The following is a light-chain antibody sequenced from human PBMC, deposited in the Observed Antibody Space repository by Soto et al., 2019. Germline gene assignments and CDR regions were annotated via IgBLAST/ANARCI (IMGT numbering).Light chain of an antibody. CDR3: CSYAGSSTYVV. V-gene: IGLV2-23*01. J-gene: IGLJ2*01. CDR2: EGS. Sequence: QSVLTQPASVSGSPGQSITISCTGTSSDVRDYNYVSWYQQHPGKAPQVIIYEGSKRPSGVSNRFSGSKSGNTASLTISGLQAEDEADYYCCSYAGSSTYVVFGGGTKLTVL. CDR1: SSDVRDYNY.